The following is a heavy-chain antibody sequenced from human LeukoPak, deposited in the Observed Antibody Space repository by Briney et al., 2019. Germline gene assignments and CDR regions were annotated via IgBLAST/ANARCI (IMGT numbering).Heavy chain of an antibody. CDR2: IYSGGST. CDR1: EFSVGSNY. D-gene: IGHD3-10*01. V-gene: IGHV3-66*01. Sequence: GGSLRLSCAASEFSVGSNYMTWVRQAPGKGLEWVSLIYSGGSTYYADSVKGRFTISRDNSKNTLYLQMNSLRAEDTAVYYCAKGTSKLWFGEPQDYWGQGTLVTVSS. CDR3: AKGTSKLWFGEPQDY. J-gene: IGHJ4*02.